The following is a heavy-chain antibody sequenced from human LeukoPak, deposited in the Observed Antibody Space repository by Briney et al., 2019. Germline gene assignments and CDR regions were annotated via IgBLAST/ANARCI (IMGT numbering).Heavy chain of an antibody. CDR2: ISGSGGNT. CDR3: SSFAYGMDG. Sequence: PGGSLRLSCVASEFTFSNFAMSWVRQAPGKGLEWVSGISGSGGNTYYADSVKGRFTISRDNSKNTLYLQMNSLRAEDTAVYYCSSFAYGMDGWGQGTTVTASA. V-gene: IGHV3-23*01. D-gene: IGHD6-6*01. J-gene: IGHJ6*01. CDR1: EFTFSNFA.